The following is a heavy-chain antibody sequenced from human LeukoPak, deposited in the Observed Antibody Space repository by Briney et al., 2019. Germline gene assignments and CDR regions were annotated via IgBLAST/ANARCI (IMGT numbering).Heavy chain of an antibody. CDR2: IDPSDSYT. CDR1: GYSFTSYW. V-gene: IGHV5-10-1*01. J-gene: IGHJ4*02. CDR3: ARQQWLARTFDY. D-gene: IGHD6-19*01. Sequence: GESLRISCKGSGYSFTSYWISWVRQMPGKGLEWLGRIDPSDSYTNYSPSFQGHVTISADKSTSTAYLQWSSLKPSDTAVDYCARQQWLARTFDYWGQGTLVTVSS.